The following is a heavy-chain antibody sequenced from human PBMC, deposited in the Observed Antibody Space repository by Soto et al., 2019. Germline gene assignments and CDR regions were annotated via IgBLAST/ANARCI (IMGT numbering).Heavy chain of an antibody. CDR3: ARGGNYNVLTGYYEY. CDR1: GGSVSSGSYY. V-gene: IGHV4-61*01. J-gene: IGHJ4*02. CDR2: IFSSGRT. D-gene: IGHD3-9*01. Sequence: SETLSLTCTVSGGSVSSGSYYWSWIRQPPGNGLELIGYIFSSGRTNYNPSLKSRVTISVDTSKNQFSLRLSSVSAADTAMYYCARGGNYNVLTGYYEYWGQGTLVTVSS.